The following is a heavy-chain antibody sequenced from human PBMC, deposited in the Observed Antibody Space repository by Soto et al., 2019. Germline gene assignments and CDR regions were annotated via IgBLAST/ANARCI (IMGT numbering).Heavy chain of an antibody. CDR1: GFAFSDAW. J-gene: IGHJ4*02. Sequence: GGSLRLSCAASGFAFSDAWMTWVRQAPGKGLGWVGRIKSQGEGGTTEYAAPVTGRFTISRDDSESTLYLQMNSLKTEDTAVYYCATSRSYSDCWGQGSLVTVSS. V-gene: IGHV3-15*01. CDR2: IKSQGEGGTT. CDR3: ATSRSYSDC.